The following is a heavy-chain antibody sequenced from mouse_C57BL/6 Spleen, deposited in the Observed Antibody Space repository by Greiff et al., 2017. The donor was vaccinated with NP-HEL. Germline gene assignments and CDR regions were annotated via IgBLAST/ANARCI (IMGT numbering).Heavy chain of an antibody. V-gene: IGHV1-82*01. CDR2: IYPGDGDT. J-gene: IGHJ2*01. Sequence: VQLQQSGPELVKPGASVKISCKASGYAFSSSWMNWVKQRPGKGLEWIGRIYPGDGDTNYNGKFKGKATLTADKSSSTAYMQLSSLTSEDSAVYFCARSRPADYWGQGTTLTVSS. CDR3: ARSRPADY. CDR1: GYAFSSSW.